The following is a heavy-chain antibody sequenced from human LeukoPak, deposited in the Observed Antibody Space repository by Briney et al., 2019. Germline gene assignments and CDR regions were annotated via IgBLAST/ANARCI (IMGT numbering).Heavy chain of an antibody. J-gene: IGHJ4*02. V-gene: IGHV4-34*01. CDR3: AGGLWFGELPTR. Sequence: PSETLSLTCAVYGGSFSGYYWSWIRRPPGKGLEWIGEINHSGSTNYNPSLKSRVTISVDTSKNQFSLKLSSVTAADTAVYYCAGGLWFGELPTRWGQGTLVTVSS. D-gene: IGHD3-10*01. CDR2: INHSGST. CDR1: GGSFSGYY.